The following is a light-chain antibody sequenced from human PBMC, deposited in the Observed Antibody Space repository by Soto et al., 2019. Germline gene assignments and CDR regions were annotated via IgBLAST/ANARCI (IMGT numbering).Light chain of an antibody. J-gene: IGLJ1*01. CDR1: SSDVGSYNL. Sequence: QSVLTQPASVSGSPGQSITISCTGTSSDVGSYNLVSWYQQHPGKAPKLMISEGNKRPSGVSNRFSGSKSGNTASLTISGLQAEDEADSYCRSYGGTTTNVFGTGTNLTVL. CDR3: RSYGGTTTNV. V-gene: IGLV2-23*01. CDR2: EGN.